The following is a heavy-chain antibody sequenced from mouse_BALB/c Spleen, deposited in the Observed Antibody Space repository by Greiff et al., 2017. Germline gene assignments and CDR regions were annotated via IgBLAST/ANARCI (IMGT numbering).Heavy chain of an antibody. J-gene: IGHJ4*01. V-gene: IGHV5-4*02. CDR1: GFTFSDYY. Sequence: EVKVVESGGGLVKPGGSLKLSCAASGFTFSDYYMYWVRQTPEKRLEWVATISDGGSYTYYPDSVKGRFTISRDNAKNNLYLQMSSLKSEDTAMYYCARAYDYDDYAMDYWGQGTSVTVSS. D-gene: IGHD2-4*01. CDR2: ISDGGSYT. CDR3: ARAYDYDDYAMDY.